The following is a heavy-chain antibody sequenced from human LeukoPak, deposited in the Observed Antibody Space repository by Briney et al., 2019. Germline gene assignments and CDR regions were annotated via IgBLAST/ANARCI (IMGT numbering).Heavy chain of an antibody. J-gene: IGHJ4*02. CDR2: ISGSGGST. D-gene: IGHD3-10*01. CDR3: AKAGKGYYFDY. V-gene: IGHV3-23*01. CDR1: GFTLSSYA. Sequence: GGSLRLSCAASGFTLSSYAMSWIRQAPGKGLEWASAISGSGGSTYYADSVKGRFTISRDNSKNTLYLQMNSLRAEDTAVYYCAKAGKGYYFDYWGQGTLVTVSS.